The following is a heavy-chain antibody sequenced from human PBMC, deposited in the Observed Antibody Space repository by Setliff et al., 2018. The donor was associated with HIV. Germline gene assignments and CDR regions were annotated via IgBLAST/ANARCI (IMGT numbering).Heavy chain of an antibody. CDR3: ARAGGGATDQAFDI. D-gene: IGHD2-2*01. CDR1: GYTFTSYF. V-gene: IGHV1-46*01. CDR2: IDPNGGAT. Sequence: GASVKVSCKAFGYTFTSYFLHWVRQAPGQGLEWLGIIDPNGGATNNAQKLQGRLTVTTDTSTGTLYMELSNLRSDDSAVYYCARAGGGATDQAFDIWDQGTMVTVSS. J-gene: IGHJ3*02.